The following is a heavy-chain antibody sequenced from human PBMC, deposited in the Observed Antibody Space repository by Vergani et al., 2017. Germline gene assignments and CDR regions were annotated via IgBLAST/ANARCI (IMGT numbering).Heavy chain of an antibody. D-gene: IGHD5-18*01. V-gene: IGHV3-33*01. CDR2: IWYDGIKK. J-gene: IGHJ4*02. Sequence: QVQLVESGGGVVQPGRSLRLSCVASGFTFSSYGMHWVRRAPGKGLEWVAVIWYDGIKKYYADSVKGRFTISRDNSKNTLYLQMNSLRAEDTAVYYCAGDKKRGYSYGSGFDYWGQGTLVTVSS. CDR3: AGDKKRGYSYGSGFDY. CDR1: GFTFSSYG.